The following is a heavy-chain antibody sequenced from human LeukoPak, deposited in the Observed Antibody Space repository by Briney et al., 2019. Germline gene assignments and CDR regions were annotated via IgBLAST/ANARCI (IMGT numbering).Heavy chain of an antibody. CDR2: VNSGGST. J-gene: IGHJ6*02. V-gene: IGHV3-66*01. D-gene: IGHD4-17*01. CDR3: TRTYGDYDYYYGMDV. Sequence: GGSLRLSCAASGFIVNDNYMAWVRQASGKGLEWVSVVNSGGSTTYADSVKDRFTISRDNSKNTLFLQMNSLRAEDTALYYCTRTYGDYDYYYGMDVWGQGTTVTVSS. CDR1: GFIVNDNY.